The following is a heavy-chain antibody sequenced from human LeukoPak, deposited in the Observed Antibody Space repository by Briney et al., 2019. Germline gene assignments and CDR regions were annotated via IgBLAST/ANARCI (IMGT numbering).Heavy chain of an antibody. D-gene: IGHD5-24*01. CDR3: TKDNGDGYNVFDY. Sequence: GGSLRLSCADSGFTFFDYALCWVREALGEGLWRDSGSSWNSDSIGYVDSVKGRFTNYRGNAKNSLYMQMNSLRAEDTALYYCTKDNGDGYNVFDYWGQGTLVTVSS. V-gene: IGHV3-9*01. CDR1: GFTFFDYA. CDR2: SSWNSDSI. J-gene: IGHJ4*02.